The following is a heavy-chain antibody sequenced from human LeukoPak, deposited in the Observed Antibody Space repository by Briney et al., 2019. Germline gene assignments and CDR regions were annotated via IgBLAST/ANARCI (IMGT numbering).Heavy chain of an antibody. Sequence: SVKVSCKASGGTFSSYAISWVRQAPGQGLEWMGGIIPIFGTANYAQKFQGRVTITADESTSTAYMELSSLRSEDTAVYYCARVSYCSSTSCETQYYYGMDVWGQGTTVTVSS. D-gene: IGHD2-2*01. CDR2: IIPIFGTA. CDR3: ARVSYCSSTSCETQYYYGMDV. CDR1: GGTFSSYA. J-gene: IGHJ6*02. V-gene: IGHV1-69*13.